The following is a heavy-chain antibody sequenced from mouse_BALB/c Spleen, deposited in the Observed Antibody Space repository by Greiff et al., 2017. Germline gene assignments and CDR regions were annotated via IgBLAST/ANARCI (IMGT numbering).Heavy chain of an antibody. Sequence: EVQLQQSGPGLVKPSQSLSLTCTVTGYSITSDYAWNWIRQFPGNKLEWMGYISYSGSTYYNPSLKSRISITRDTSKNQYYLQLNSVTTEDTATYYCANYYGSSYAMDYWGQGTSVTVSS. CDR2: ISYSGST. CDR3: ANYYGSSYAMDY. D-gene: IGHD1-1*01. CDR1: GYSITSDYA. J-gene: IGHJ4*01. V-gene: IGHV3-2*02.